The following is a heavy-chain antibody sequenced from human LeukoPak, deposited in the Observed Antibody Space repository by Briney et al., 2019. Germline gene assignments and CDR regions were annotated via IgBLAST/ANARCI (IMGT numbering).Heavy chain of an antibody. CDR1: GYTFTSYW. CDR2: IYPGDSDT. CDR3: ATSPTFLLAY. J-gene: IGHJ4*02. V-gene: IGHV5-51*01. D-gene: IGHD2/OR15-2a*01. Sequence: GESLKISCKGSGYTFTSYWIGWVRQMPGKGLEWMGIIYPGDSDTRYSPSFQGQVTLSADKSIGTAYPQWSSLEASDTAMYYCATSPTFLLAYWGQGTLVTVSS.